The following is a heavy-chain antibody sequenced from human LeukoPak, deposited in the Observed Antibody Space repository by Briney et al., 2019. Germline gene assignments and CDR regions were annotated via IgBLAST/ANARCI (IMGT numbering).Heavy chain of an antibody. D-gene: IGHD3-22*01. CDR3: ATDTKIAVAGVFFIY. CDR2: FDPEDGET. J-gene: IGHJ4*02. V-gene: IGHV1-24*01. CDR1: GYTLTELS. Sequence: GASVKVSCKVSGYTLTELSMHWARQAPGKGLEWMGGFDPEDGETIYAQKFQGRVTMTEDTSTDTAYMELSSLRSEDTAVYYCATDTKIAVAGVFFIYWGQGTLVTVSS.